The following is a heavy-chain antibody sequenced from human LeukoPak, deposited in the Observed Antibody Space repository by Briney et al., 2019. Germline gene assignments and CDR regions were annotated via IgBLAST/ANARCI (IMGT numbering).Heavy chain of an antibody. J-gene: IGHJ4*02. V-gene: IGHV3-30*18. D-gene: IGHD3-10*01. CDR3: TKEHYYGSGSYPEY. CDR2: VSYDGSSK. Sequence: PGRSLRLSCAASGFIFSSYGMHWVRQAPGKGLEWVAVVSYDGSSKCYADSVKGRFTISRDNSKNTLYLQMNSLRAEDTAVYHCTKEHYYGSGSYPEYWGQGVLVTVSS. CDR1: GFIFSSYG.